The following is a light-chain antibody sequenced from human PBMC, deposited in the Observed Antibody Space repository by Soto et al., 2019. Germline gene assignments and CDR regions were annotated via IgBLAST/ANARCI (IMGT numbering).Light chain of an antibody. V-gene: IGKV3-15*01. J-gene: IGKJ1*01. Sequence: EIVLTQSPATLSSFPGDRVTLSCRASQYINTRLAWYQHKPGQTPRLVIYGASTRATGIPARFSGSGSGTEFTLTISNLQSEEFAVYYCQQYKNWPPWAFGQGTKVDI. CDR3: QQYKNWPPWA. CDR2: GAS. CDR1: QYINTR.